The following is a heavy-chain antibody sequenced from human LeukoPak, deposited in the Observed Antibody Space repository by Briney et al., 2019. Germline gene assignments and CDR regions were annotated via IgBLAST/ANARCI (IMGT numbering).Heavy chain of an antibody. V-gene: IGHV1-24*01. Sequence: GASVKVSCKVSGYTLTELSMHWVRQAPGKGLEWMGGFDPEDGETIYAQKFQGRVTITEDTSTDTAYMELSSLRSEDTAVYYCATRVWRGSYYALYFDYWGQGTLVTVSS. D-gene: IGHD1-26*01. CDR2: FDPEDGET. CDR1: GYTLTELS. CDR3: ATRVWRGSYYALYFDY. J-gene: IGHJ4*02.